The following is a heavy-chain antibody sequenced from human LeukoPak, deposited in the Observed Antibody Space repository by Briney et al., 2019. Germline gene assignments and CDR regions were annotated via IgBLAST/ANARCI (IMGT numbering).Heavy chain of an antibody. V-gene: IGHV4-34*01. CDR1: GGSFSGYY. CDR2: INHSGST. D-gene: IGHD3-10*01. Sequence: SETLSLTCAVYGGSFSGYYWSWIRQPPGKGLEWIGEINHSGSTNYNPSLKSRVTISVDTSKNQFSLKLSSVTAADTAVYYCARDTTYYGSGSLYWGQGTLVTVSS. CDR3: ARDTTYYGSGSLY. J-gene: IGHJ4*02.